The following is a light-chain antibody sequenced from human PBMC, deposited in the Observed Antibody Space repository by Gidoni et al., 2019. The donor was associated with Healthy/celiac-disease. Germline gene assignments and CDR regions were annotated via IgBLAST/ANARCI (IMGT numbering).Light chain of an antibody. J-gene: IGLJ2*01. V-gene: IGLV2-23*02. CDR3: CSYAGTGVV. Sequence: QSALTQPAPVSGSPGQSITISCTRTSSAVGSYNLFSWYQQHPGKAPKLMIYEVSTRPSGVSNRFSGCKSGNTASLTISGLQAEDEADYYCCSYAGTGVVFGGGTKLTVL. CDR1: SSAVGSYNL. CDR2: EVS.